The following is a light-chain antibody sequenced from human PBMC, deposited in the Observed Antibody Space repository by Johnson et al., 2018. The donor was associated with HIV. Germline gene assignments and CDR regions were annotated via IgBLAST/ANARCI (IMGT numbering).Light chain of an antibody. Sequence: QLVLTQPPSVSAAPGQKVTISCSGTSSNVGNNYVSWYQQFPGTAPKLLIYEKNKRPSGIPDRFSASKSGTSATLATTGLQTGDQADYYCGTWDSSLSAHYVFGTGTKVTVL. CDR2: EKN. CDR3: GTWDSSLSAHYV. CDR1: SSNVGNNY. J-gene: IGLJ1*01. V-gene: IGLV1-51*02.